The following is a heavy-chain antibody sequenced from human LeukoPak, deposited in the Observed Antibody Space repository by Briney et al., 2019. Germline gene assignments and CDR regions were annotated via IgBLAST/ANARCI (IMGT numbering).Heavy chain of an antibody. CDR3: ARGRYCSSTSCHYFDY. V-gene: IGHV3-7*01. CDR1: GFTFSSYW. CDR2: IKQDGSEK. Sequence: GGSLRLSCAASGFTFSSYWMSWVRQAPGKGLEWVANIKQDGSEKYYVDSVKGRFTISRDNAKNSLYLQTNSLRAEDTAVYYCARGRYCSSTSCHYFDYWGQGTLVTVSS. J-gene: IGHJ4*02. D-gene: IGHD2-2*01.